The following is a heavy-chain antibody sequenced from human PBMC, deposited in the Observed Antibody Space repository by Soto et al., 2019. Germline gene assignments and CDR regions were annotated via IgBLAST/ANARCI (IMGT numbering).Heavy chain of an antibody. CDR3: ARGVVPAAIHNWFDP. J-gene: IGHJ5*02. V-gene: IGHV1-46*01. CDR1: GYTFTSYY. Sequence: AASVKVSCKASGYTFTSYYIHWVRQAPGQGLEWMGIINPSGGSTSYAQKFQGRVTMTRDTSTSTVYMELSSLRSEDTAVYYCARGVVPAAIHNWFDPWGQGTLVTVSS. CDR2: INPSGGST. D-gene: IGHD2-2*02.